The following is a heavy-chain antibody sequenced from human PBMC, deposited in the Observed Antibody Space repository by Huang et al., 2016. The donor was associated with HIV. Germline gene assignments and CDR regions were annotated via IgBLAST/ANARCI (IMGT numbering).Heavy chain of an antibody. CDR1: GYIFSNYD. CDR2: RNPNSGKT. D-gene: IGHD6-19*01. Sequence: QVQLVQSGPEVKKPGASVKFSCQTSGYIFSNYDINWVRQAPGQGLQWMGWRNPNSGKTAYGQNFQGRVTLTRSTSTGAAYMVLNSLTSQDTAVYYCARLTSGWYQDYWGQGTLVTVSS. V-gene: IGHV1-8*01. J-gene: IGHJ4*02. CDR3: ARLTSGWYQDY.